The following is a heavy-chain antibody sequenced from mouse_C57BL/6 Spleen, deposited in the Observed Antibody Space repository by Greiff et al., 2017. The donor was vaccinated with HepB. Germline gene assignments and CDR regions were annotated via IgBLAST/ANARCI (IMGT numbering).Heavy chain of an antibody. CDR3: ARGYYGNYEGAMDY. D-gene: IGHD2-1*01. CDR1: GYTFTSYG. V-gene: IGHV1-81*01. J-gene: IGHJ4*01. Sequence: VQLQQSGAELARPGASVKLSCKASGYTFTSYGISWVKQRPGQGLEWIGEIYPRSGNTYYNEKFKGKATLTADKSSSTAYMELRSLTSEDSAVYFCARGYYGNYEGAMDYWGQGTSVTVSS. CDR2: IYPRSGNT.